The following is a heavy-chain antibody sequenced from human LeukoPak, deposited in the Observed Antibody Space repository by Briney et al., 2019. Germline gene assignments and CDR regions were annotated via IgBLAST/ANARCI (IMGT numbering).Heavy chain of an antibody. CDR2: INWNGGST. D-gene: IGHD3-10*01. V-gene: IGHV3-20*04. CDR3: AAYYYGSGSCGQFDY. CDR1: GFTFDDYG. Sequence: GGSLRLSCAASGFTFDDYGMSWVRQAPGKGLEWVSGINWNGGSTGYADSVKGRFTISRDNAKNSLYLQMNSLRAEDTGFYYCAAYYYGSGSCGQFDYWGQGTLVTGSS. J-gene: IGHJ4*02.